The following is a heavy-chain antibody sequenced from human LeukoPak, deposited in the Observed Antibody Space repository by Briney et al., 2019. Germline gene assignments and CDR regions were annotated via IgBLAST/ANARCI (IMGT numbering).Heavy chain of an antibody. D-gene: IGHD5-24*01. CDR2: ISSSGSTI. CDR3: ARDRREMATTYFDY. J-gene: IGHJ4*02. CDR1: GFTFSSYE. V-gene: IGHV3-48*03. Sequence: GGSLRLSCAASGFTFSSYEMNWVRQAPGKRQERVSYISSSGSTIYYADSVKGRFTISRDNAKNSLYLQMNSLRAEDTAVYYCARDRREMATTYFDYWGQGTLVTVSS.